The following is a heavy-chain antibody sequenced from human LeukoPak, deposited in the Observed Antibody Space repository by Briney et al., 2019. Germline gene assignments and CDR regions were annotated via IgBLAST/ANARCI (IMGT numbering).Heavy chain of an antibody. J-gene: IGHJ4*02. D-gene: IGHD3-22*01. CDR3: ARVRYSYDSSGIDY. Sequence: GGSLRLSCAASGXTFSSYWMHWVRQAPGKGLVWVYRINSDGRSTSYADSVKGRFTISRDNAKNTLYLQMNSLRAEDTAVYYCARVRYSYDSSGIDYWGQGTLVTVLS. CDR2: INSDGRST. CDR1: GXTFSSYW. V-gene: IGHV3-74*01.